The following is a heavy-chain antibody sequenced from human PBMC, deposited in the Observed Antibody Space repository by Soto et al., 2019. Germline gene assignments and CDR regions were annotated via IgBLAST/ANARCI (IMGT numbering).Heavy chain of an antibody. D-gene: IGHD3-16*01. J-gene: IGHJ6*02. CDR3: VMVDNYVTPTPQDV. CDR1: GYIFVNYG. Sequence: QVQLVQSGDEVKKPGASVKVSCKASGYIFVNYGIAWVRQAPRQGLEWMGWISPYTSNTHSASKVQGRLTMTTDTSTSTADMDLGSLTSDDTAVYYCVMVDNYVTPTPQDVWGQGTTVTVSS. CDR2: ISPYTSNT. V-gene: IGHV1-18*01.